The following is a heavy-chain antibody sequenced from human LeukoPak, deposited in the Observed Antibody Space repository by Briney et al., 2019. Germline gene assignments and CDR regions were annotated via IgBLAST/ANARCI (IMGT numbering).Heavy chain of an antibody. CDR1: GGTFSSYA. Sequence: SVKVSCKASGGTFSSYAISWVRQAPGQGLEWMGGIIPIFGTANYAQKFQGRVTITADKSTSTAYMELSSLRSEDTAVYYCARTVTEDYYMDVWGKGTTVTVSS. CDR3: ARTVTEDYYMDV. J-gene: IGHJ6*03. D-gene: IGHD4-17*01. CDR2: IIPIFGTA. V-gene: IGHV1-69*06.